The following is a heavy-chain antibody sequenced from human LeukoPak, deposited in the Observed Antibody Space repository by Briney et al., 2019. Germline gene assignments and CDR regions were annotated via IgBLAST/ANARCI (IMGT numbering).Heavy chain of an antibody. CDR1: GDSISSYY. Sequence: SETLSLTCSVSGDSISSYYWSWLRQPAGKGLEWIGRIYTSGSTNYNPSLKSRVTMSLDTSRNQFSLKLSSVTAADTAVYYCARDDSGYSGSGMAYWGQGTLVTVSS. V-gene: IGHV4-4*07. CDR2: IYTSGST. D-gene: IGHD5-12*01. CDR3: ARDDSGYSGSGMAY. J-gene: IGHJ4*02.